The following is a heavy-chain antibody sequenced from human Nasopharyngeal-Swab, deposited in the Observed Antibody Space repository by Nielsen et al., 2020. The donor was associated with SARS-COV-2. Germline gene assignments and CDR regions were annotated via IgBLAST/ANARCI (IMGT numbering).Heavy chain of an antibody. V-gene: IGHV4-39*07. J-gene: IGHJ4*02. CDR3: ARGPPRYCSGGSCYSRYFDY. Sequence: SETLSLTCTVSGGSISSSSYYWGWIRQPPGKGLEWIGSIYYSGSTYYNPSLKSRVTISVDTSKNQFSLKLSSVTAADTAVYYCARGPPRYCSGGSCYSRYFDYWGQGTLVTVSS. CDR1: GGSISSSSYY. CDR2: IYYSGST. D-gene: IGHD2-15*01.